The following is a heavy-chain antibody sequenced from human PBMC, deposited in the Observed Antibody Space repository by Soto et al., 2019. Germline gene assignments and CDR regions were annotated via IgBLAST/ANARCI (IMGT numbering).Heavy chain of an antibody. V-gene: IGHV3-72*01. CDR2: TRNKANSYTT. Sequence: PGGSLRLSCAASGFTFSDHYMDWVRQAPGKGLEWVGRTRNKANSYTTEYAASVKGRFTISRDDSKNSLYLQMNSLKTEDTALYYCARENGDYYYYYGMDVWGQGTTVTVSS. D-gene: IGHD2-8*01. CDR1: GFTFSDHY. CDR3: ARENGDYYYYYGMDV. J-gene: IGHJ6*02.